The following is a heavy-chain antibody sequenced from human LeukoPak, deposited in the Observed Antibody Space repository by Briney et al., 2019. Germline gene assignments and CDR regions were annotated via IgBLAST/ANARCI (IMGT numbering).Heavy chain of an antibody. CDR2: IYHSGST. V-gene: IGHV4-30-4*01. J-gene: IGHJ4*02. D-gene: IGHD1-26*01. CDR3: ARVRGSYYSHFDY. Sequence: SQTLSLTCTVSGGSISSGDYYWSWIRQPPGKGLEWIGYIYHSGSTYYNPSLKSRVTISVDRSKNQFSLKLSSVTAADTAVYYCARVRGSYYSHFDYWGQGTLVTVSS. CDR1: GGSISSGDYY.